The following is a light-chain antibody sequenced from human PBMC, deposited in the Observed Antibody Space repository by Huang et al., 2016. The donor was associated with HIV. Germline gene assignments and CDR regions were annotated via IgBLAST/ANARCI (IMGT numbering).Light chain of an antibody. CDR3: QQYNFYPLT. CDR2: AAS. Sequence: DIQMTQSPSSLSASIGDRVTITCRASQGISSWLAGYQQKQEKAPKPRIYAASSLPSGVPSRFSGSGSGTDFTLTISSLQPEDFATYYCQQYNFYPLTFGGGTKVEIK. J-gene: IGKJ4*01. V-gene: IGKV1D-16*01. CDR1: QGISSW.